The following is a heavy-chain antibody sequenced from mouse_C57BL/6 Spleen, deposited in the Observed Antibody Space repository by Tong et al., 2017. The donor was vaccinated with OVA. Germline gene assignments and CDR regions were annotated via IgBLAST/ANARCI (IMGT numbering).Heavy chain of an antibody. CDR1: GYSITSDYA. V-gene: IGHV3-2*02. D-gene: IGHD4-1*01. J-gene: IGHJ2*01. CDR3: ARSGLGRTGFDY. Sequence: EVQLQESGPGLVKPSQSLSLTCTVTGYSITSDYAWNWIRQFPGNKLEWMGYISYSGSTSYNPSLKSRISITRDTSKNQCFLQLNSVTTEDTATYYCARSGLGRTGFDYWGQGTTLTVSS. CDR2: ISYSGST.